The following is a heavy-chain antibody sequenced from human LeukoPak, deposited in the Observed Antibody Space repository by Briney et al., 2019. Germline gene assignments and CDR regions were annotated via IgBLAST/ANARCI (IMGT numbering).Heavy chain of an antibody. CDR3: ARGPGYGDWGNFDY. Sequence: PSETLSLTCTVSGYSISSGYYWGWIRQPPGKGLEWIGSIYHGGSTYYNPSLKSRVTISVDTSKNQFSLKLSSVTAADTAVYYCARGPGYGDWGNFDYWGQGILVTVSS. CDR2: IYHGGST. J-gene: IGHJ4*02. V-gene: IGHV4-38-2*02. D-gene: IGHD4-17*01. CDR1: GYSISSGYY.